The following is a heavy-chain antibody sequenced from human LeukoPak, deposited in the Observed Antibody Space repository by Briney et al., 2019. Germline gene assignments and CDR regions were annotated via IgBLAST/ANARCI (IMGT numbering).Heavy chain of an antibody. J-gene: IGHJ1*01. Sequence: PGGSLRLSCAASGFTFSSYAMSWVRQAPGKGLEWVSAISGSGGSTYYADSVKGRFTISRDNSHNTLYLQMNSLKTEDTAIYYCAKDYSSDWPWRGPCASWGLGTVVTVSS. V-gene: IGHV3-23*01. CDR2: ISGSGGST. CDR3: AKDYSSDWPWRGPCAS. D-gene: IGHD6-19*01. CDR1: GFTFSSYA.